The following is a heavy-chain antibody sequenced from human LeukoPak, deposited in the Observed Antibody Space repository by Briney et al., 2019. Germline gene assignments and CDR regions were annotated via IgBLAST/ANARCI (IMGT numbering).Heavy chain of an antibody. J-gene: IGHJ4*02. CDR2: IPYHGSNK. Sequence: PGGSLRLSCAASGFTFSSYGMHWVRQAPGKGLEWVAFIPYHGSNKYYADSVRGRLTISRDNSKNTLYLEVNSLRAEDTAVYYCAKDPSYYGDMYYFDYWGQGTLVTVSS. CDR1: GFTFSSYG. V-gene: IGHV3-30*02. D-gene: IGHD4-17*01. CDR3: AKDPSYYGDMYYFDY.